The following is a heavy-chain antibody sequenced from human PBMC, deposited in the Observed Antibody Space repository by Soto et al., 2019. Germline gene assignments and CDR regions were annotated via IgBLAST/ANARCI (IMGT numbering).Heavy chain of an antibody. V-gene: IGHV4-31*03. D-gene: IGHD2-15*01. CDR1: GGSISSGGYY. CDR2: IYYSGST. J-gene: IGHJ3*02. CDR3: GRARPTEVVGPHPDPFDI. Sequence: SETLSLTCTVSGGSISSGGYYWSWIRQHPGKGLEWIGYIYYSGSTYYNPSLKSRVTISVDTSKNPFSLKLSSVTAADTAVYYCGRARPTEVVGPHPDPFDIWGQGTMVTVSS.